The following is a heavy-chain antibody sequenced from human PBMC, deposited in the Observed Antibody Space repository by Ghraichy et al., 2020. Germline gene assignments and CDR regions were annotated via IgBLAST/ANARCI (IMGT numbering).Heavy chain of an antibody. J-gene: IGHJ6*03. CDR1: GGTFSSYA. V-gene: IGHV1-69*13. CDR3: ARASPWLSDDPLRPHYYYMDV. Sequence: SVKVSCKASGGTFSSYAISWVRQAPGQGLEWMGGIIPIFGTANYAQKFQGRVTITADESTSTAYMELSSLRSEDTAVYYCARASPWLSDDPLRPHYYYMDVWGKGTTVTVSS. CDR2: IIPIFGTA. D-gene: IGHD3-22*01.